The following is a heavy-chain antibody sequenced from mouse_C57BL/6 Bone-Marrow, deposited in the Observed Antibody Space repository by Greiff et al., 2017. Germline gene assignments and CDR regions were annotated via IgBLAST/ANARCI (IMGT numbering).Heavy chain of an antibody. J-gene: IGHJ1*03. CDR3: ARSEGYFDV. Sequence: QVQLQQPGAELVMPGASVKLSCKASGYTFTSYWMHWVKQSPGQGLEWLGEIDPSDSYTNYNQKFKGKSTLTVDKPSSTAYMQLSSLTSEDSAVYYCARSEGYFDVWGTGTTVTVSS. CDR2: IDPSDSYT. V-gene: IGHV1-69*01. CDR1: GYTFTSYW.